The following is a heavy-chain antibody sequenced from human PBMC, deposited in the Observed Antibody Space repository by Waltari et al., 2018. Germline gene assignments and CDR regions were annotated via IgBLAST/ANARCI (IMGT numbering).Heavy chain of an antibody. V-gene: IGHV3-49*04. Sequence: EVQLVESGGGLVQPGRSLRLSCTASGFRFGDSGMTWVRQAPGKGLEWVGMVRSKTYGGTREFAESVKGRLTISRDDAKRIAFLDMNSLETEDTAVYYCSRSMTVSGAKYYFDSWGQGTLVTVSS. CDR1: GFRFGDSG. J-gene: IGHJ4*02. D-gene: IGHD3-22*01. CDR3: SRSMTVSGAKYYFDS. CDR2: VRSKTYGGTR.